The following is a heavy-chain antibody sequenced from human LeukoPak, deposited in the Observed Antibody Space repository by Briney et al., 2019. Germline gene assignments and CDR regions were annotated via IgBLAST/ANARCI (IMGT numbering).Heavy chain of an antibody. CDR3: AKDPGDCTNGVCYPLFDY. CDR2: ISGSGGST. V-gene: IGHV3-23*01. J-gene: IGHJ4*02. Sequence: GGSLRLSCAASGFTFSSYAMSWVRQAPGKGLEWVSAISGSGGSTYYADSVKGRFTISRDNSKNTLYLQMNSPRAEDTAVYYCAKDPGDCTNGVCYPLFDYWGQGTLVTVSS. CDR1: GFTFSSYA. D-gene: IGHD2-8*01.